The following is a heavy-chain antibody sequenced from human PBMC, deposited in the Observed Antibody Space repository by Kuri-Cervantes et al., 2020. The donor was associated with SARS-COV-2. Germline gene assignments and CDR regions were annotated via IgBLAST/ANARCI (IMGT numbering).Heavy chain of an antibody. Sequence: ETLTLTCTVSGCSISSSSYYWGWIRQPPGKGLEWVSSISSSSSYIYYADSVKGRFTISRDNAKNSLYLQMNSLGAEDTAVYYCARGGVPAAILSWFDPWGQGTLVTVSS. CDR1: GCSISSSS. CDR2: ISSSSSYI. D-gene: IGHD2-2*02. V-gene: IGHV3-21*01. CDR3: ARGGVPAAILSWFDP. J-gene: IGHJ5*02.